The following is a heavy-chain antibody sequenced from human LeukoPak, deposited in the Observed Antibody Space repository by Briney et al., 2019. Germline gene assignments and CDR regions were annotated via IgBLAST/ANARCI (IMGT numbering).Heavy chain of an antibody. V-gene: IGHV4-59*01. CDR2: IYYSGST. J-gene: IGHJ3*02. Sequence: NPSETLSLTCTVSGGSISNYYWSWIRQPPGKGLEWVGYIYYSGSTNYNPSLKSRLTISVDTSKDQFSLKLSSVTAADTAVYYCARPSSGYYDRGAFDIWGQGTMVTVSS. CDR1: GGSISNYY. D-gene: IGHD3-22*01. CDR3: ARPSSGYYDRGAFDI.